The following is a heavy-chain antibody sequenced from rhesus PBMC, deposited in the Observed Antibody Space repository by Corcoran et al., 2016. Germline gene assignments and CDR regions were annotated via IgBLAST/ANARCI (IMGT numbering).Heavy chain of an antibody. D-gene: IGHD6S26*01. CDR3: ASFPFIAAAGRDPNRFDV. CDR2: IYGSSGST. J-gene: IGHJ5-1*01. CDR1: GGSISGVYD. V-gene: IGHV4-76*01. Sequence: QVQLQESGPGLVKPSETLSLTCAGSGGSISGVYDWSWIRQPPGQGLEWVGYIYGSSGSTNYNPSLKNRVTISKDTSKNQFSLKLSSVTAADTAVYYCASFPFIAAAGRDPNRFDVWGPGVLVTVSS.